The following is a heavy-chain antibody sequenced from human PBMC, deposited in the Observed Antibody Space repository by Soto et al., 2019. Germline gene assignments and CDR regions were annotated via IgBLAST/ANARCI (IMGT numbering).Heavy chain of an antibody. CDR1: GFTFSSYG. CDR3: AKGRSYYYYYGVDA. J-gene: IGHJ6*02. Sequence: GGSLRLSCAASGFTFSSYGMHWVRRAPGKGLEWVAVISYDGSNKYYADSVKGRFTISRDNSKSTLYLQMNSLRAEDTALYYCAKGRSYYYYYGVDAWGQGTTVTVSS. CDR2: ISYDGSNK. V-gene: IGHV3-30*18.